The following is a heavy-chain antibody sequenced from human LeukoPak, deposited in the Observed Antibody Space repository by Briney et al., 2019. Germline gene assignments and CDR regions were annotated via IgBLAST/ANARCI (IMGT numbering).Heavy chain of an antibody. J-gene: IGHJ4*02. CDR1: GFTLSSYV. D-gene: IGHD3-10*01. Sequence: GGSLRLSRAASGFTLSSYVMSWVRPAPRKGLEWVSAISGSGGSTYYADSVKGRFTITRDNSKNTLYLQKNSLRAEDTAVYYCAKGTGNDYWGQGTLVTVSS. CDR3: AKGTGNDY. CDR2: ISGSGGST. V-gene: IGHV3-23*01.